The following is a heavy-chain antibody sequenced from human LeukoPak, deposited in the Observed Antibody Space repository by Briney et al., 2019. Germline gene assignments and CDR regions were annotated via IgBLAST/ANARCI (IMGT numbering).Heavy chain of an antibody. CDR1: GGSISNYY. D-gene: IGHD3-3*01. V-gene: IGHV4-4*07. CDR3: ARLAGNGGPYYDFWSGYYSSHFDY. J-gene: IGHJ4*02. CDR2: IYTSGTT. Sequence: PSETLSLTCTVSGGSISNYYWNWIRQPAGKGLEWIGRIYTSGTTNYNPSLKSRVSMSVDTSKNQFSLKLSSVTAADTAVYYCARLAGNGGPYYDFWSGYYSSHFDYWGQGTLVTVSS.